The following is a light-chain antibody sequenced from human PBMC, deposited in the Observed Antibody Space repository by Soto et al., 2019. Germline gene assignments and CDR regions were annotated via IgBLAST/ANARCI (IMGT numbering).Light chain of an antibody. CDR2: GNS. CDR3: QSNYSSPRV. CDR1: SSNIGAGYD. J-gene: IGLJ1*01. V-gene: IGLV1-40*01. Sequence: QSVLTQPPSVSGAPGQRVTISCTGSSSNIGAGYDVHWYQQLPGTAPKLLIYGNSNRPSGVPDRFSGSKSGTSASLAITGLQAEDVADYYCQSNYSSPRVFATG.